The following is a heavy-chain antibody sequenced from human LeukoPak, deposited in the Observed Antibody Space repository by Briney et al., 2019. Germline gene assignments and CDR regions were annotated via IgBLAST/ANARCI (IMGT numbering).Heavy chain of an antibody. J-gene: IGHJ4*02. CDR3: ARDFGVAAVSIFDY. CDR2: FDPEDGET. Sequence: ASVKVSCKASGYTFTSYYMHWVRQAPGKGLEWMGGFDPEDGETIYAQKFQGRVTITRDTSASTAYMELSSLRSEDTAVYYCARDFGVAAVSIFDYWGQGTLVTVSS. CDR1: GYTFTSYY. V-gene: IGHV1-24*01. D-gene: IGHD2-2*01.